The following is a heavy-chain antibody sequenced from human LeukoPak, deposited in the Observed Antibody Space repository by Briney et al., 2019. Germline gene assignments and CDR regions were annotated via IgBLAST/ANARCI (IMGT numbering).Heavy chain of an antibody. Sequence: GGSLRLSCVASGFAFSSYALHWVRRAPGKGLEWVSAIGTGGDTYYADSVMGRFTISRDNAKKSLYLHMNSLIAEDMAVYYCARAVAAAVIDYWGQGTLVTVSS. J-gene: IGHJ4*02. D-gene: IGHD6-13*01. CDR1: GFAFSSYA. V-gene: IGHV3-47*01. CDR3: ARAVAAAVIDY. CDR2: IGTGGDT.